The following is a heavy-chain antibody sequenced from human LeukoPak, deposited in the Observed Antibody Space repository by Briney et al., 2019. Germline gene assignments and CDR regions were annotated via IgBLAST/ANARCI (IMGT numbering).Heavy chain of an antibody. D-gene: IGHD3-16*01. V-gene: IGHV4-4*02. Sequence: SETLSLTCAVSGGSISSSYWWSWVRQPPGKGLEWIGEIYHSGNINYNPSLKSRVTISIDKSKNQFSLKLSSVTAADTAVYYCAKRGSGYVDYWGQGILVTVSS. J-gene: IGHJ4*02. CDR2: IYHSGNI. CDR1: GGSISSSYW. CDR3: AKRGSGYVDY.